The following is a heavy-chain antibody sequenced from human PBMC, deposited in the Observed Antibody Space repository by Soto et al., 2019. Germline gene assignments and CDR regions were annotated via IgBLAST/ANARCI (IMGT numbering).Heavy chain of an antibody. CDR3: GREGGGGRVFLGFFVS. Sequence: GGSLRLSCAVPGIIFTGYGMHWVRQAPGKGLKWVAIIRFDGSNIHYADSVKGRFTISRDNSKNTLYLQMNSLRAEDTAVYYWGREGGGGRVFLGFFVSGGKGPLVPFP. J-gene: IGHJ1*01. CDR1: GIIFTGYG. V-gene: IGHV3-30*02. D-gene: IGHD3-3*01. CDR2: IRFDGSNI.